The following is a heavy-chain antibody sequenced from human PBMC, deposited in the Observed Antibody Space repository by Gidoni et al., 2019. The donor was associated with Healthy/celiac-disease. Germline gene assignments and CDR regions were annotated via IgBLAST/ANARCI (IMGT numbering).Heavy chain of an antibody. V-gene: IGHV3-48*03. D-gene: IGHD1-26*01. Sequence: EVQLVESGGGLVQPGGSLRLSCAASGFTFSSYEMSWVRQAPGKGLEWVAYISRRGRTIYSADFVKGRFTISRDNAKNSLYLKMNSRRAEDTAVYYCARDDWYRGSYFDYWGQGTLVTVSS. CDR3: ARDDWYRGSYFDY. CDR2: ISRRGRTI. CDR1: GFTFSSYE. J-gene: IGHJ4*02.